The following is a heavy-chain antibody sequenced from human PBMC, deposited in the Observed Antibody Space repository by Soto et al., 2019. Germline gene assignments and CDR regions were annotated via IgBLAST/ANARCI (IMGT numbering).Heavy chain of an antibody. Sequence: PSETLSLTCTVSGGSISSGDYYWSWIRQPPGKGLEWIGYIYYSGSTYYNPSLKSRVTISVDTSKNQFSLKLSSVTAADTAVYYCARVVRGALSDYGDHGLSDWFDPWGQGTLVTVSS. CDR1: GGSISSGDYY. CDR3: ARVVRGALSDYGDHGLSDWFDP. D-gene: IGHD4-17*01. CDR2: IYYSGST. V-gene: IGHV4-30-4*01. J-gene: IGHJ5*02.